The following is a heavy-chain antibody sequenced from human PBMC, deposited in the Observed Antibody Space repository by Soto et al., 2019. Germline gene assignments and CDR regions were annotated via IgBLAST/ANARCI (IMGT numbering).Heavy chain of an antibody. D-gene: IGHD3-10*01. V-gene: IGHV1-69*01. CDR1: GGTFSSYA. J-gene: IGHJ3*02. CDR3: ARGIHLLLFEELLAHNAFDI. CDR2: IIPIFGTA. Sequence: QVQLVQSGAEVKKPGSSVKVSCKASGGTFSSYAISWVRQAPGQGLEWMGGIIPIFGTANYAQKFHGRVTIPADESTSTAYMELSSLRSEDTAVYYCARGIHLLLFEELLAHNAFDIWGQGTMVTVSS.